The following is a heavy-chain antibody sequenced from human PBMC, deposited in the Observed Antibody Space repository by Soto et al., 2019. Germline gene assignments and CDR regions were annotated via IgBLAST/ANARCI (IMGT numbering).Heavy chain of an antibody. D-gene: IGHD3-16*01. CDR1: GFTFSNYA. CDR3: AKACFVWSSEQPYYFDY. V-gene: IGHV3-23*01. J-gene: IGHJ4*02. CDR2: ISGSGGRS. Sequence: EVQLLGSGGGLVQPGGSLRLSCAASGFTFSNYAMTWVLRGPGKGLEWVSGISGSGGRSYYGDAVKGWFTISRDCAESTLYLDMNSMRAEDTAVYYCAKACFVWSSEQPYYFDYWGQGTLVTVSS.